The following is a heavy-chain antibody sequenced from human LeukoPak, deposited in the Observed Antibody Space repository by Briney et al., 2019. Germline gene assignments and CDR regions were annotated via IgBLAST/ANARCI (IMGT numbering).Heavy chain of an antibody. D-gene: IGHD1-26*01. CDR1: GFSFSSYW. J-gene: IGHJ3*02. CDR3: ARGGSPPEALGDTFDI. V-gene: IGHV3-74*01. CDR2: IKSDESGR. Sequence: GGSLTLSCTASGFSFSSYWMHWVRQAPGKGLVWVSRIKSDESGRNYADSVKGRFTISRDNAKNTLYLQMNGLRAEDTAVYYCARGGSPPEALGDTFDIWGQGTMVTVSS.